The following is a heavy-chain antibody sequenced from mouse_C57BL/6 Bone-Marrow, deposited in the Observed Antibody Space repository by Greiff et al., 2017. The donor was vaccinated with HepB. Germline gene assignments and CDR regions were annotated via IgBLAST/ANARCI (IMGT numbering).Heavy chain of an antibody. CDR3: AGDYYGSSYLYYYAMDY. V-gene: IGHV1-59*01. CDR2: IDPSDSYT. CDR1: GYTFTSYW. J-gene: IGHJ4*01. Sequence: QVQLQQPGAELVRPGTSVKLSCKASGYTFTSYWMHWVKQRPGQGLEWIGVIDPSDSYTNYNQKFKGKATLTVDTSSSPAYMQLSSLTSEDSAVYYCAGDYYGSSYLYYYAMDYWGQGTSVTVSS. D-gene: IGHD1-1*01.